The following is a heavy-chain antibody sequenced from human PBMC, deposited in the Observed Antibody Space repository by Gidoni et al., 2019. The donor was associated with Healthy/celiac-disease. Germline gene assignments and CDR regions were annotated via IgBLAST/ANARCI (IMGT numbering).Heavy chain of an antibody. CDR2: ISYDGSNK. CDR1: GFTFSSYA. CDR3: AASGDGYNPGDY. J-gene: IGHJ4*02. Sequence: QVQLVESGGGVVQPGRSLRLSCAASGFTFSSYAMHWVRQAPGKGLEWVAVISYDGSNKYYADSVKGRFTISRDNSKNTLYLQMNSLRAEDTAVYYCAASGDGYNPGDYWGQGTLVTVSS. V-gene: IGHV3-30-3*01. D-gene: IGHD5-12*01.